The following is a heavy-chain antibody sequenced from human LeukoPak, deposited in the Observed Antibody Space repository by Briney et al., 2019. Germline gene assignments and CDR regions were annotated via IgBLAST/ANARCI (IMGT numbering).Heavy chain of an antibody. Sequence: SGGSLRLSCAASGFTFSSYSMNWVRQAPGKGLEWVSHIRSTGDTFYADSVKGRFTISRDNARNSLYLQMNSLRAEDTAMYYCARDAGNSGYGCDLWGQGTLVTVSS. CDR3: ARDAGNSGYGCDL. CDR2: IRSTGDT. J-gene: IGHJ5*02. D-gene: IGHD5-12*01. CDR1: GFTFSSYS. V-gene: IGHV3-48*01.